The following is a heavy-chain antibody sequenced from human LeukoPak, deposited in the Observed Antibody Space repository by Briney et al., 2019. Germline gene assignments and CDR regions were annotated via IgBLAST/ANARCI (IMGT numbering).Heavy chain of an antibody. Sequence: ASVKVSCKASGYSFTSNYIHWVRQAPGQGLEWMGMIYPRDGSTSYAQKFQGRVTVTRDTSTSTVHMELSGLRSEDTAVYYCARDQEAFDSWGQGPLVTVSS. V-gene: IGHV1-46*01. CDR2: IYPRDGST. CDR3: ARDQEAFDS. J-gene: IGHJ4*02. CDR1: GYSFTSNY.